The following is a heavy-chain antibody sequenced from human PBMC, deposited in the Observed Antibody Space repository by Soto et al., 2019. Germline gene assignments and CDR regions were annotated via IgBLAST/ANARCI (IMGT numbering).Heavy chain of an antibody. V-gene: IGHV4-34*01. CDR1: GGSFSGYY. Sequence: SETLSLTCAVYGGSFSGYYWSWIRQPPGKGLEWIGEINHSGSTNYNPSLKSRVTISVDTSKNQFSLKLSSVTAADTAVYYCARGHDYGDQNFDYWGQGTLVTVSS. D-gene: IGHD4-17*01. CDR2: INHSGST. CDR3: ARGHDYGDQNFDY. J-gene: IGHJ4*02.